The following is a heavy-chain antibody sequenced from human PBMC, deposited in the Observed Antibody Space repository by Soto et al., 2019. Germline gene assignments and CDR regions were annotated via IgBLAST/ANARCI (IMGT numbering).Heavy chain of an antibody. V-gene: IGHV4-59*01. CDR2: IYYSGST. Sequence: SETLSLTCTVSGGSISSYYWSWIRQPPGKGLEWIGYIYYSGSTNYNPSLKSRVTISVDTSKNQFSLKLSSVTAADTAVYYCAGAEYCSSTSCPAGYFDYWGQGTLVTVSS. CDR1: GGSISSYY. D-gene: IGHD2-2*01. J-gene: IGHJ4*02. CDR3: AGAEYCSSTSCPAGYFDY.